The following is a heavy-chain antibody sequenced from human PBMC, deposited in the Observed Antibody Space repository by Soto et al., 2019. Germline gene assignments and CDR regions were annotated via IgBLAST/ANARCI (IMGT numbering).Heavy chain of an antibody. CDR3: AREPRYCSSATCYGYFDY. J-gene: IGHJ4*02. V-gene: IGHV3-74*01. D-gene: IGHD2-2*01. Sequence: GSLRLSCAASGFTFSSYWMHWVRQAPGKGLVWVSRINSDGSSTNYADSVKGRFTISRDNAKSTLYLQMNSLRAEDTAIYYCAREPRYCSSATCYGYFDYWGQGALVTVSS. CDR2: INSDGSST. CDR1: GFTFSSYW.